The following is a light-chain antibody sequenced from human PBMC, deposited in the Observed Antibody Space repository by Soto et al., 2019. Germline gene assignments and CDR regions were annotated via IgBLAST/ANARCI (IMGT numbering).Light chain of an antibody. V-gene: IGKV3-20*01. CDR2: DAY. J-gene: IGKJ2*01. CDR3: QQYAGSPRT. Sequence: EIVLTQSPGTLSLSPGDTATLSCRASQSVRSNFLAWYQHKPGQAPRLLIHDAYSRATGIPDRFSGSGSDRDFTPTISRLEPEEFAVYYCQQYAGSPRTFGQGTKLEIK. CDR1: QSVRSNF.